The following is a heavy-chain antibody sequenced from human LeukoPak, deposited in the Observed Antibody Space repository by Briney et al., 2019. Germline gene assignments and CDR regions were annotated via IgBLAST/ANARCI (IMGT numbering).Heavy chain of an antibody. CDR1: GFIFSSYA. V-gene: IGHV3-23*03. D-gene: IGHD3-10*01. CDR2: LYTGGDT. Sequence: PGGSLRLSCAASGFIFSSYAMSWVRQAPGKGLECVSFLYTGGDTYYADSVKGRFTISRDNSKNTLYLQMNSLRAEDTAVYYCARGPGSRGIFDYWGQGTLVTVSS. CDR3: ARGPGSRGIFDY. J-gene: IGHJ4*02.